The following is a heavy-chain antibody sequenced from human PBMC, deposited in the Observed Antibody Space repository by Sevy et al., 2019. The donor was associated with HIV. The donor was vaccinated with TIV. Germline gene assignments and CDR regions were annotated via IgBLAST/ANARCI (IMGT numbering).Heavy chain of an antibody. CDR2: IHYTGST. D-gene: IGHD5-12*01. CDR1: GGSISAYY. Sequence: SETLSLTCTVSGGSISAYYWSWIRQPPGKGLEWIGYIHYTGSTNYNPSLKTRVTMSVDTSKNQFSLKLSSVIAADTAVYYCARAPPVRSGDDSLNWFDPWGQGTLVTVSS. V-gene: IGHV4-59*01. CDR3: ARAPPVRSGDDSLNWFDP. J-gene: IGHJ5*02.